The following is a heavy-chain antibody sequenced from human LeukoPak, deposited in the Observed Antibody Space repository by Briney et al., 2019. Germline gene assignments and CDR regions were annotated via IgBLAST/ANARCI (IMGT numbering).Heavy chain of an antibody. J-gene: IGHJ4*02. D-gene: IGHD5-12*01. CDR1: GGSISSSSYY. Sequence: PSETLSLTCTVSGGSISSSSYYWSWIRQPPGKGLEWIGYIYYSGSTNYNPFLKSRVTISVDTSKNQFSLKLSSMTAADTAVYYCARGVRGYDFSDSWGQGTLVTVSS. CDR2: IYYSGST. V-gene: IGHV4-61*01. CDR3: ARGVRGYDFSDS.